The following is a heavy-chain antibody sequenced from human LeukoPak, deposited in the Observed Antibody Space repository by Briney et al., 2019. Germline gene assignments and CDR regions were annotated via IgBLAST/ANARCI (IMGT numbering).Heavy chain of an antibody. J-gene: IGHJ4*02. CDR3: AKAPAYCSSTSCSFDY. Sequence: GGSLRLSCAASGFTVSSNYMSWVRQAPGKGLEWVSVIYSGGSTYYADSVKGRFTISRDNSKNTLYLQMNSLRAEDTAVYYCAKAPAYCSSTSCSFDYWGQGTLVTVSS. CDR1: GFTVSSNY. V-gene: IGHV3-53*01. CDR2: IYSGGST. D-gene: IGHD2-2*01.